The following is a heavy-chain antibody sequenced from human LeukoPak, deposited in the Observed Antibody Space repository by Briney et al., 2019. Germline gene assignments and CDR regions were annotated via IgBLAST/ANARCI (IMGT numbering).Heavy chain of an antibody. D-gene: IGHD6-19*01. CDR1: GGSISSYY. V-gene: IGHV4-4*07. CDR3: VRETYISGWYGDY. J-gene: IGHJ4*02. Sequence: SETLSLTCTVSGGSISSYYWSWIRQPAGKGLEWIGRIYTSGSTNYNPSLKSRVTISVDTSKNQLSLKLSSVTAADTALYYCVRETYISGWYGDYWGQGTLVTVSS. CDR2: IYTSGST.